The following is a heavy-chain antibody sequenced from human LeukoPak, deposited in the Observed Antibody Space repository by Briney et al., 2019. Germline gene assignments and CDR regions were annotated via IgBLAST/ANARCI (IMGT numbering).Heavy chain of an antibody. D-gene: IGHD2-2*01. CDR2: ISGDGGST. Sequence: GGSLRLSCAASGFTFYDYAMHWVRHAPGKGVEWVSLISGDGGSTYYAHSLQSRFTISRDNTTTSLYLQMNSLRTDDTALYYCAKTTGYFSSTSCYYYYAMYVCGQGTTVTVSS. V-gene: IGHV3-43*02. CDR3: AKTTGYFSSTSCYYYYAMYV. J-gene: IGHJ6*02. CDR1: GFTFYDYA.